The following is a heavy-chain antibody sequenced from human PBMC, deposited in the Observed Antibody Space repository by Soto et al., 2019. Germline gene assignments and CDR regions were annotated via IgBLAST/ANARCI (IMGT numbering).Heavy chain of an antibody. D-gene: IGHD6-13*01. CDR1: GGSISSDGSY. V-gene: IGHV4-31*03. CDR3: ARGLAAAGLFGFGP. J-gene: IGHJ5*02. CDR2: LFYSGST. Sequence: SETLSLTCTVSGGSISSDGSYWSWIRQHPGKGLEWIGCLFYSGSTYYNPSLKSRVTISVDMSKNQFSLKLSSVTAADTAVYYCARGLAAAGLFGFGPWGEGTLVTVSS.